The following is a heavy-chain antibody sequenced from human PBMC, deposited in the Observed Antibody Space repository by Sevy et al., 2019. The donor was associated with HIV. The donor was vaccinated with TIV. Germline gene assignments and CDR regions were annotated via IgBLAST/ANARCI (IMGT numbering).Heavy chain of an antibody. J-gene: IGHJ4*02. CDR1: GYNITSYW. V-gene: IGHV5-51*01. CDR3: ARQWSSSADY. CDR2: INPRGSDT. Sequence: GESLKISCKGSGYNITSYWIGWVRQMPGKGLEWMGIINPRGSDTRYIPSFQGQVTISVDKSINTAYLQWSSLKASDTTMYYCARQWSSSADYWGQGTLVTVSS. D-gene: IGHD6-6*01.